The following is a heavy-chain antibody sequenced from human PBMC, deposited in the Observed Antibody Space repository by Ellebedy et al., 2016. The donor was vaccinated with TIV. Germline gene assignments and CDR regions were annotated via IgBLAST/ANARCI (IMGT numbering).Heavy chain of an antibody. D-gene: IGHD3-16*01. J-gene: IGHJ4*02. CDR1: GGSMSSYY. Sequence: MPSETLSLTCTVSGGSMSSYYWSRFRQPPGKGLEWIGYVYYSGSTDYNPSLKSRVTISVDTSKNQFSLKLSSVTAADTAIYYCARLYLGGYWGQGTLVTVSS. CDR3: ARLYLGGY. CDR2: VYYSGST. V-gene: IGHV4-59*08.